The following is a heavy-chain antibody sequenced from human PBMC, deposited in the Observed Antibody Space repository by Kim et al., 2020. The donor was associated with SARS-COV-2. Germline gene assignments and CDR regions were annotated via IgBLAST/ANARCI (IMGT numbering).Heavy chain of an antibody. CDR3: AREGRSFSYYDSSGYDT. CDR1: GGSISSGGFY. J-gene: IGHJ5*02. V-gene: IGHV4-31*03. Sequence: SETLSLTCTVSGGSISSGGFYWSWIRQHPGKGLEWIGYIYYSGSTYYNPSLKSRVTISLDTSKTQFSLKLSSVTAADTAVYYCAREGRSFSYYDSSGYDTWGQGTQVTVSS. CDR2: IYYSGST. D-gene: IGHD3-22*01.